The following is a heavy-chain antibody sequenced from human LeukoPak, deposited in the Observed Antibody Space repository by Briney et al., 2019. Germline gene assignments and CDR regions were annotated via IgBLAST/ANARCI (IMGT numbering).Heavy chain of an antibody. Sequence: GGSLRLSCAASGFTFSNYWMHWIRQAPGKGLVWVSRINSDGSSTTSADSVKGRFTISRDNAKNTLYLQMNSLRAEDTAVYYCAKGGATVIDYWGQGTLVTVSS. CDR3: AKGGATVIDY. D-gene: IGHD4-17*01. CDR1: GFTFSNYW. CDR2: INSDGSST. J-gene: IGHJ4*02. V-gene: IGHV3-74*01.